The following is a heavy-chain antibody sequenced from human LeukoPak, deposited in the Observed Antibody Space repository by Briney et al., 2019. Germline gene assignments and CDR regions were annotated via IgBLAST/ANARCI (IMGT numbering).Heavy chain of an antibody. V-gene: IGHV4-4*07. CDR2: IYTTGKT. Sequence: SETLSLTCTVSGGPINSYYWSWIRQPAGRGLEWIGRIYTTGKTDYNPSLKRRLTMSVDTSKRQFSLNLRSVTAADTAIYYCARHGYTASHYFLDFWSQGPLVTVSS. D-gene: IGHD3-16*01. CDR3: ARHGYTASHYFLDF. CDR1: GGPINSYY. J-gene: IGHJ4*02.